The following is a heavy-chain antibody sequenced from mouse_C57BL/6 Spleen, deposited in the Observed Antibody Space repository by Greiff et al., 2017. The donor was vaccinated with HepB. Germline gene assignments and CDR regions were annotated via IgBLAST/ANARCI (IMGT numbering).Heavy chain of an antibody. CDR1: GFTFSDYY. Sequence: EVKLVESEGGLVQPGSSMKLSCTASGFTFSDYYMAWVRQVPEKGLEWVANINYDGSSTYYLDSLKSRFIISRDIAKNILYLQMSSLKSEDTATYYCARTYDYDYYAMDYWGQGTSVTVSS. CDR2: INYDGSST. V-gene: IGHV5-16*01. CDR3: ARTYDYDYYAMDY. D-gene: IGHD2-4*01. J-gene: IGHJ4*01.